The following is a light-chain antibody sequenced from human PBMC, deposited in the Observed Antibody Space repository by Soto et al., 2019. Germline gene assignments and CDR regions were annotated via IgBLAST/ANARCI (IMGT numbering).Light chain of an antibody. J-gene: IGKJ5*01. CDR2: GAS. CDR1: QRLSSN. V-gene: IGKV3-15*01. CDR3: QQSYKMPS. Sequence: EIVLTQSPVTLSVSPGERVTLSCRASQRLSSNLAWYQQRPGQAPRLLIYGASIRATDIPARFIGSGSGTEFTLTISSLQSEDFGTYYCQQSYKMPSFGQGTRLVIK.